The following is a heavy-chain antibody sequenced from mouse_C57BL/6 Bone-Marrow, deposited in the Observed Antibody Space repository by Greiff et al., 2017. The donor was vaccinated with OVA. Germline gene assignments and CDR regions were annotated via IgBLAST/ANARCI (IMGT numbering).Heavy chain of an antibody. CDR3: ARSPITTVVATDAMDY. CDR2: IYPGSGNT. CDR1: GYSFTSYY. V-gene: IGHV1-66*01. D-gene: IGHD1-1*01. Sequence: VQLQQSGPELVKPGASVKISCKASGYSFTSYYIHWVKQRPGQGLEWIGWIYPGSGNTKYNEKFKGKATLTADTSSSTAYMQLSSLTSEDSAVYSCARSPITTVVATDAMDYWGQGTSVTVSS. J-gene: IGHJ4*01.